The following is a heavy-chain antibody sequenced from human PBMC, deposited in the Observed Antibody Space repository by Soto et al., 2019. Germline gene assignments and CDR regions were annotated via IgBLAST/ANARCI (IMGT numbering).Heavy chain of an antibody. D-gene: IGHD3-10*01. CDR1: GFTFSNYA. CDR2: ISGPGETT. V-gene: IGHV3-23*01. Sequence: EVQLLESGGGLAQPGGSLRLSCVASGFTFSNYAMSWVRQAPGKGLEWVSTISGPGETTFYADSVNGRFTISRDNSKTTLYLQVSSLRAEDTAVYYCAKDFIPKNGGNDPFDIWGQGTMVTVSS. J-gene: IGHJ3*02. CDR3: AKDFIPKNGGNDPFDI.